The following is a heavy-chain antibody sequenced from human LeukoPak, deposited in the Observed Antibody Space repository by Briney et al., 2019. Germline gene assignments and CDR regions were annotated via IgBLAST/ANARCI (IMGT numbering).Heavy chain of an antibody. V-gene: IGHV4-38-2*01. CDR3: ARVYLDAFDI. J-gene: IGHJ3*02. CDR1: GGSFSGYC. Sequence: SETLSLTCAVYGGSFSGYCWGWIRQPPGKGLEWIGSIYHSGSTYYNPSLKSRVTISVDTSKNQFSLKLSSVTAADTAVYYCARVYLDAFDIWGQGTMVTVSS. CDR2: IYHSGST.